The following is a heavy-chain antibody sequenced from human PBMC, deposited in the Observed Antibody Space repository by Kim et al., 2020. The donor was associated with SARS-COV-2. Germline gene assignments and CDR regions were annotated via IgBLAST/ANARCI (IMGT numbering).Heavy chain of an antibody. Sequence: SETLSLTCTVSGGSISSYYWSWIRQPPGKGLEWIGYIYYSGSTNYNPSLKSRVTISVDTSKNQFSLKLSSVTAADTAVYYCARVSRYSYGHFDYWGQGTL. CDR2: IYYSGST. V-gene: IGHV4-59*01. CDR1: GGSISSYY. CDR3: ARVSRYSYGHFDY. D-gene: IGHD5-18*01. J-gene: IGHJ4*02.